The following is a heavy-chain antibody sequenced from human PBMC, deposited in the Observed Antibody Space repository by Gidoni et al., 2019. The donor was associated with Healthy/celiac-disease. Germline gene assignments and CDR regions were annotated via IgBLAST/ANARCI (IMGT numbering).Heavy chain of an antibody. V-gene: IGHV4-31*03. D-gene: IGHD2-2*01. J-gene: IGHJ5*02. CDR1: GGSISCGGYY. CDR2: IYDSGIT. CDR3: ARDIVVVPAATGWFDP. Sequence: QVQLQESGPGLVTHSQTLSLPCTVSGGSISCGGYYWSWIRQHPGKGLEWIGYIYDSGITYYNPSLKSRVTISVDTSKNQFSLKLSSVTAADTAVYYCARDIVVVPAATGWFDPWGQGTLVTVSS.